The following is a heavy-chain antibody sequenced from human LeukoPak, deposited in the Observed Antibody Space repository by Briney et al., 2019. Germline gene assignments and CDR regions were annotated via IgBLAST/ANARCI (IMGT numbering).Heavy chain of an antibody. CDR3: ARDRWELRGEFVY. CDR1: GFTFSSYG. J-gene: IGHJ4*02. D-gene: IGHD1-26*01. CDR2: IWYDGRNK. Sequence: GGSLRLSCAASGFTFSSYGMHWVRQAPGKGLEWVAVIWYDGRNKFYADSLKGRFTISRDNSKNTLYLQMNSLRGEDAAVYYCARDRWELRGEFVYWGQGTLVTVSS. V-gene: IGHV3-33*01.